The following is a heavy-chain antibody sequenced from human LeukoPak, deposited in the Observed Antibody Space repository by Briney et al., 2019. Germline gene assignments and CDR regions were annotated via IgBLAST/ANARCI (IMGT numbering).Heavy chain of an antibody. CDR2: ISGYNGKT. CDR1: GYTFIGYG. J-gene: IGHJ4*02. CDR3: ARDPHYYESSGYPYRRFDC. V-gene: IGHV1-18*01. D-gene: IGHD3-22*01. Sequence: GASVKVSCKAYGYTFIGYGISWVRQAPGQGLEWMGWISGYNGKTKYPQKFQGRVTVTTDTSTSTAYMELRSLRSDDTAVYYCARDPHYYESSGYPYRRFDCWVRGALVTVSS.